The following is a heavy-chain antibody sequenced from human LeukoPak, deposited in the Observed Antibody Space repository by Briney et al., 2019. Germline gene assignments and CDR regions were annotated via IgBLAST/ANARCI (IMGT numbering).Heavy chain of an antibody. D-gene: IGHD2-2*01. V-gene: IGHV3-23*01. CDR1: GFTFSTSA. Sequence: GGSLRLSCVVSGFTFSTSAMSWVRQAPGKGLEWVSGISESGGSTYYADSVKGRFTSSRDNSKNTLYLQMNSLRAEDTAVYYCAKDRCSSTSCPNKNFDYWGQGTLVTVSS. J-gene: IGHJ4*02. CDR2: ISESGGST. CDR3: AKDRCSSTSCPNKNFDY.